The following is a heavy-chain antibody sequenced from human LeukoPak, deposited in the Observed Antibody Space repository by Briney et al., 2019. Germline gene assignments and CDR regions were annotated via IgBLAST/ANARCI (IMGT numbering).Heavy chain of an antibody. CDR2: ISSSSSYI. CDR1: GFTFSSYS. V-gene: IGHV3-21*01. D-gene: IGHD3-22*01. CDR3: ARDDGSGYYFDY. J-gene: IGHJ4*02. Sequence: GGSLRLSCAASGFTFSSYSMNWVRQAPGKGLEWVSSISSSSSYIYYADSVKGRFTISRDNAKNSLYLQMNSLRAEDTAVYYCARDDGSGYYFDYWGQGTLVTVSS.